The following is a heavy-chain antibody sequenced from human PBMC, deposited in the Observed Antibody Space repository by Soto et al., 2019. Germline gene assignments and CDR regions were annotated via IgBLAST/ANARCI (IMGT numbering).Heavy chain of an antibody. CDR3: ARDRAHTHGRTFGF. V-gene: IGHV4-59*01. J-gene: IGHJ4*02. Sequence: SETLSLTCTVSGGSISTYYWSCSRGPPGKGLEWIGHVYQSGTRTDYNPYLRSRVTMYVDTSKNQFYLSLSSVTAADTAVYYCARDRAHTHGRTFGFWGQGTLVTVSS. CDR1: GGSISTYY. CDR2: VYQSGTRT.